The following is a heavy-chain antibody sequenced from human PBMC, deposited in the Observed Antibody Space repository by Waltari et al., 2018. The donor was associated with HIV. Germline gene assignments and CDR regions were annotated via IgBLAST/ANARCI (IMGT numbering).Heavy chain of an antibody. Sequence: QVQLQESGPGLVKPSETLSLTCTVSGGSISSYYWSWIRQPPGKGLEWIGYIYYSGSTHYNPSRKSRVTISVDTSKNQFSLELSSVTAADTAVYYCARDRYDSSGYNLRGYYYGMDGWGQGTTVTGSS. CDR3: ARDRYDSSGYNLRGYYYGMDG. CDR1: GGSISSYY. CDR2: IYYSGST. V-gene: IGHV4-59*01. D-gene: IGHD3-22*01. J-gene: IGHJ6*02.